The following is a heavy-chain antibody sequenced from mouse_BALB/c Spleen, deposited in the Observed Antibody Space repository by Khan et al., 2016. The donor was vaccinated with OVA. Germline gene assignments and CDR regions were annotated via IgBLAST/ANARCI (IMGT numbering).Heavy chain of an antibody. Sequence: QVQLQQSGAELVKPGASVKISCKASGYTFTGFYMYWVSQRPGQGLEWIGGINLGNGDTHFYEKFKSKATLTVDNSSTTAYMQFSSLTSEDSAVYYCARSGYGNPFAYWGQGTLVTVSA. D-gene: IGHD2-1*01. CDR2: INLGNGDT. CDR1: GYTFTGFY. V-gene: IGHV1S81*02. CDR3: ARSGYGNPFAY. J-gene: IGHJ3*01.